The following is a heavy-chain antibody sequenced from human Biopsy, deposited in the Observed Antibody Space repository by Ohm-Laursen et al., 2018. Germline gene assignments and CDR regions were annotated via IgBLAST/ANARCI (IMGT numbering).Heavy chain of an antibody. J-gene: IGHJ4*02. V-gene: IGHV4-39*01. CDR2: VYYSGST. CDR3: ARHSLDDFWSGAHYYFDY. Sequence: PGTLSLTRSVSGGSISSRNHYWGWLRQPPGKGLEWIGHVYYSGSTFYNSSLESRFTVSVDTSKNQFHLRLSSMSASDTAVYYCARHSLDDFWSGAHYYFDYWGLGTLVTVSS. D-gene: IGHD3-3*01. CDR1: GGSISSRNHY.